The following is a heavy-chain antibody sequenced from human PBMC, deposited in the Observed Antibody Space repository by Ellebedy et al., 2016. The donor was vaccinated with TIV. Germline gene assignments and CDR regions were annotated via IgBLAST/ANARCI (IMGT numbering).Heavy chain of an antibody. CDR1: GFSFSSYG. V-gene: IGHV3-21*01. J-gene: IGHJ4*02. D-gene: IGHD3-10*01. CDR3: ARGGITMVRGVIGY. CDR2: IDGSGSES. Sequence: GESLKISCAGFGFSFSSYGMAWVRQVPGRGPEWVSSIDGSGSESYYGDAVRGRFTISRDNAKNSLYLQMNSLRAEDTAVYYCARGGITMVRGVIGYWGQGTLVTVSS.